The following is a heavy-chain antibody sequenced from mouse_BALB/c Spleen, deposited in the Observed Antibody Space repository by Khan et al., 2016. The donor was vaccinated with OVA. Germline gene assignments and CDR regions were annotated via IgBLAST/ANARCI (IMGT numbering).Heavy chain of an antibody. CDR3: ARDGAYYRNDGWFAY. D-gene: IGHD2-14*01. V-gene: IGHV1-4*01. Sequence: QVQLKESGAELARPGASVKMSCKASGYTFTSYTIHWIKQRPGQGLEWIGYINPSSGYTNYNQKFKDKATLNADTSSTTAYMQLSSLTSDDSAVYYCARDGAYYRNDGWFAYWGQGTLVTVSA. CDR2: INPSSGYT. CDR1: GYTFTSYT. J-gene: IGHJ3*01.